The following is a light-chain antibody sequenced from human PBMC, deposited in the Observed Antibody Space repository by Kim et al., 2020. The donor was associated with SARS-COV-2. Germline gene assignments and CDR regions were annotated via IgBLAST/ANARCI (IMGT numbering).Light chain of an antibody. CDR2: GAS. CDR1: QSVNNND. Sequence: EIVLTQSPGTLSLSPGERATLSCRASQSVNNNDLAWYQQAPGQSPRLLIYGASHRAPGIPDRFSGSGSGTDFTLTISRLEPEDFAVYHCQQYGNSPWTFGQGTKVEIK. J-gene: IGKJ1*01. CDR3: QQYGNSPWT. V-gene: IGKV3-20*01.